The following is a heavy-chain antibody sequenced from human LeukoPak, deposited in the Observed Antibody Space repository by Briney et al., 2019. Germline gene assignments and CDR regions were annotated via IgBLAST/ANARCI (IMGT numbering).Heavy chain of an antibody. V-gene: IGHV1-24*01. D-gene: IGHD2-2*01. CDR3: ARDTDIVVVPAAMSDPNWFDP. CDR2: FDPEDGET. J-gene: IGHJ5*02. Sequence: ASVKVSCKVSGYTLTELSMHWVRRAPGKGLEWMGGFDPEDGETIYAQKFQGRVTMTEDTSTDTAYMELSSLRSEDTAVYYCARDTDIVVVPAAMSDPNWFDPWGQGTLVTVSS. CDR1: GYTLTELS.